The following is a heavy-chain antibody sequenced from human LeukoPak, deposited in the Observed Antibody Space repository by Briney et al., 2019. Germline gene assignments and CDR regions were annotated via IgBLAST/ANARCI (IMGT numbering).Heavy chain of an antibody. Sequence: GGSLRLSCAASGFTFSSYAMSWVRQAPGKGLEWVSAISGSGGSTYYADSVKGRFTISRDNSKSTLYLQMNSLRAEDTAVYYCAKDLPYYDSSGYRGFDYWGQGTLVTVSS. CDR2: ISGSGGST. CDR3: AKDLPYYDSSGYRGFDY. V-gene: IGHV3-23*01. D-gene: IGHD3-22*01. CDR1: GFTFSSYA. J-gene: IGHJ4*02.